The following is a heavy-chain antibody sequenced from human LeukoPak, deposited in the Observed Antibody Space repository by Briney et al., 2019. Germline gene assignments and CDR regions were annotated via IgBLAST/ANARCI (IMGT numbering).Heavy chain of an antibody. CDR2: MNPNSGNT. J-gene: IGHJ6*02. CDR1: GYTFTSYD. D-gene: IGHD5-12*01. CDR3: ARRGRRWLRWFNYGMDV. V-gene: IGHV1-8*01. Sequence: ASVKVSCKASGYTFTSYDINWVRQATGQGLEWMGWMNPNSGNTGYAQKFQGRVTMTRNTSISPAYMELSSLRSEDTAVYCCARRGRRWLRWFNYGMDVWGQGTTVTVSS.